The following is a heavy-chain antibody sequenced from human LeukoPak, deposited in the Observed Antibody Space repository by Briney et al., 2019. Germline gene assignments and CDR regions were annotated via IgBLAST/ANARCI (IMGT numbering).Heavy chain of an antibody. CDR3: ARQRSPVYSSALFNY. Sequence: PETLSLICTVSGGTITSSTYFWGWIRQPPGKGLECIGSIYYSGTTYYNPSLKSRVTISVDTSNNQFSLKLSSVTAADTAVYYCARQRSPVYSSALFNYWGQETLVTVPS. CDR2: IYYSGTT. V-gene: IGHV4-39*01. CDR1: GGTITSSTYF. J-gene: IGHJ4*02. D-gene: IGHD6-19*01.